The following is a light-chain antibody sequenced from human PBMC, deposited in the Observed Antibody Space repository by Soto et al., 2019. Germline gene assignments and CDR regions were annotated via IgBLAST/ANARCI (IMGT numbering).Light chain of an antibody. Sequence: EIVLTQSPVTLSLSPGERVTLSCRASQSLTSSYLAWYQQKPGQAPRLLIYGASSRATGIPDRFSGSGSGTDFTLTISRLEPEDFAVNYCQHYESSPPSYTFGQGTKLEIK. J-gene: IGKJ2*01. V-gene: IGKV3-20*01. CDR1: QSLTSSY. CDR3: QHYESSPPSYT. CDR2: GAS.